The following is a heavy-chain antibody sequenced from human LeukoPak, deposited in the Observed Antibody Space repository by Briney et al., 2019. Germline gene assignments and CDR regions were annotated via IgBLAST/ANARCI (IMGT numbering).Heavy chain of an antibody. J-gene: IGHJ6*03. V-gene: IGHV4-4*07. CDR1: GGSISSYY. CDR2: IYTSGST. D-gene: IGHD2-2*02. Sequence: SETLSLTCTVSGGSISSYYWSWIRQPAGKGLEWIGRIYTSGSTNYNPSLKSRVTISVDKSKNQFSLKLSPVTAADTAVYYCARDEVVVPAARPYYYYYMDVWGKGTTVTVSS. CDR3: ARDEVVVPAARPYYYYYMDV.